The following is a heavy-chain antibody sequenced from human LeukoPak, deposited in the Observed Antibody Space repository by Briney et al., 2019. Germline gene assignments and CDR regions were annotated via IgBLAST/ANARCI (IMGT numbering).Heavy chain of an antibody. CDR1: GGTFSSYA. CDR2: IIPIFGTA. V-gene: IGHV1-69*01. J-gene: IGHJ6*04. Sequence: ASVKVSCKASGGTFSSYAISWVRQTPGQGLEWMGGIIPIFGTANYAQKFQGRVTITADESTSTAYMELSSLRSEDTAVYYCATRFLQDGMDVWGKGTTVTVSS. D-gene: IGHD4-11*01. CDR3: ATRFLQDGMDV.